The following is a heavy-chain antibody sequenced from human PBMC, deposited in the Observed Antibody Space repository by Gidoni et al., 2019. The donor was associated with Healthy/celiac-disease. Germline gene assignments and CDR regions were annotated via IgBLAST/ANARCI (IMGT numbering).Heavy chain of an antibody. V-gene: IGHV3-21*01. Sequence: EVQLVESGGGLVKPGGSLIPSCAASGSTFRSYSMNWVRQAPGKGLEWVSSISSSSSYIDYADSVKGRFTISRDNAKNSLYLQMNSLRAEDTAVYYCARVLVIGDYDAFDIWGQGTMVTVSS. CDR2: ISSSSSYI. D-gene: IGHD2-21*02. CDR1: GSTFRSYS. CDR3: ARVLVIGDYDAFDI. J-gene: IGHJ3*02.